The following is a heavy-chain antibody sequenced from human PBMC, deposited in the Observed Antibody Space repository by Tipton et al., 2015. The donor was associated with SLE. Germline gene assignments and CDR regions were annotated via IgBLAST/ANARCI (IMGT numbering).Heavy chain of an antibody. CDR1: GYTFIAYY. CDR2: INSNSGGT. J-gene: IGHJ5*02. Sequence: QSGAEVKKPGASVKVSCKASGYTFIAYYIQWVRQAPGQGLEWMGWINSNSGGTNYAQKFQGRVTMTRDTSISTAYMELSSLRSDDTAVYYCARNFPYCTGTGRCYAASWFDPWGQGALVTVSS. D-gene: IGHD2-8*02. V-gene: IGHV1-2*02. CDR3: ARNFPYCTGTGRCYAASWFDP.